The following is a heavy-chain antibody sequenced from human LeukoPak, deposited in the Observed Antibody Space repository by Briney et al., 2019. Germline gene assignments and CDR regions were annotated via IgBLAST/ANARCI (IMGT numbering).Heavy chain of an antibody. CDR3: ARGKFTVYYDFWSGYYRGFDY. CDR1: GGSISSGGYY. D-gene: IGHD3-3*01. CDR2: IYHSGST. V-gene: IGHV4-30-2*01. J-gene: IGHJ4*02. Sequence: PSGTLSLTCTVSGGSISSGGYYWSWIRQPPGKGLEWIGYIYHSGSTYYNPSLKSRVTISVDRSKNQFSLKLSSVTAADTAVYYCARGKFTVYYDFWSGYYRGFDYWGQGTLVTVSS.